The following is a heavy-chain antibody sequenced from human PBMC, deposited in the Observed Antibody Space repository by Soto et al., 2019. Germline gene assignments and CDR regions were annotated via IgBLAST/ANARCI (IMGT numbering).Heavy chain of an antibody. CDR1: GYTFTALY. CDR3: TTLRLDP. V-gene: IGHV1-2*02. D-gene: IGHD3-9*01. J-gene: IGHJ5*02. Sequence: VSVKVLCKASGYTFTALYMNWVRQAPGQGLGWMGWVNLNTGVTRYAQKFQGRVTMTRDTSINTAYMELSGLTSDDTAVYYCTTLRLDPWGQGTLVTVSS. CDR2: VNLNTGVT.